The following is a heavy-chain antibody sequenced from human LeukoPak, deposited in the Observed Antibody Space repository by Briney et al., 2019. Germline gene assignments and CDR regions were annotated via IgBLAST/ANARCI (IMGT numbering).Heavy chain of an antibody. V-gene: IGHV3-53*01. J-gene: IGHJ4*02. CDR3: ARDGRASSSWYGVFDY. CDR1: GFTFSSYW. D-gene: IGHD6-13*01. Sequence: GGSLRLSCAASGFTFSSYWMSWVRQAPGKGLEWVSVIYSGGSTYYADSVKGRFTISRDNSKNTLYLQMNSLRAEDTAVYYCARDGRASSSWYGVFDYWGQGTLVTVSS. CDR2: IYSGGST.